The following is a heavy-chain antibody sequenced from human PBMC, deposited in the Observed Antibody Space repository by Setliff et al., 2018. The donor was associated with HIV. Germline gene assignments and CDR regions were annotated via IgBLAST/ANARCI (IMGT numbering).Heavy chain of an antibody. CDR3: ARDGGPGSAWGDYSYYYTMDV. J-gene: IGHJ6*03. V-gene: IGHV1-3*01. Sequence: ALGKVPFKASGYTFSNYVMQWVRQAPGQRLEWMGWINVGNGNTKHSEKFQGRVTITRDTSASTAYMELNSLRSEDTALYYCARDGGPGSAWGDYSYYYTMDVWGKGTTVTVSS. CDR2: INVGNGNT. CDR1: GYTFSNYV. D-gene: IGHD6-19*01.